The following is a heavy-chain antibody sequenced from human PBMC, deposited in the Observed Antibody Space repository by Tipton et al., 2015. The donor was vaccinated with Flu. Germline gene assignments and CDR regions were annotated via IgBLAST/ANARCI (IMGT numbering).Heavy chain of an antibody. V-gene: IGHV4-38-2*02. D-gene: IGHD7-27*01. Sequence: GLVKPSETLSLTCTVSGYSISSGHYWGWIRQPPGKGLEWIGSIYHSGSNYYNPSLKSRVTISVDTSKTQFSLRLSSVTAADTAVYYCARAWGQARNWPSESMNWYFDLWGRGTLVTVS. J-gene: IGHJ2*01. CDR2: IYHSGSN. CDR1: GYSISSGHY. CDR3: ARAWGQARNWPSESMNWYFDL.